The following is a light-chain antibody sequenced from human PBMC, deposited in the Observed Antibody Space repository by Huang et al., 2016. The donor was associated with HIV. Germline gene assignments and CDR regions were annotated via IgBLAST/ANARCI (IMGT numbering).Light chain of an antibody. Sequence: IVLTQSPDTLSLSPGERDTLSCRACQTVTNTYLAWYQQRPGQAPRLLIYVASTRATGIPDRFSGSGSGTDFTLTISRLEPKDFVVYYCQQFGSSPPYSFGQGTKLEIK. V-gene: IGKV3-20*01. CDR1: QTVTNTY. CDR2: VAS. CDR3: QQFGSSPPYS. J-gene: IGKJ2*03.